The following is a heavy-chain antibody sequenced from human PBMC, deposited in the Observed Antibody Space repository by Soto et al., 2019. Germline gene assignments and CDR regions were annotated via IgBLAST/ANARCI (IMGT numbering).Heavy chain of an antibody. CDR1: GFTFSSHA. CDR3: AKPLYSSGWSKFDY. D-gene: IGHD6-19*01. J-gene: IGHJ4*02. Sequence: EVQLLESGGGLVQPGGSLRLSCAASGFTFSSHAMSWVRQAPGKGLEWVSGISGGGDTTYYADSVRGRFTISRDNPKSTLYLQMNSLSVEDSALYYCAKPLYSSGWSKFDYWGQGILVTVSS. CDR2: ISGGGDTT. V-gene: IGHV3-23*01.